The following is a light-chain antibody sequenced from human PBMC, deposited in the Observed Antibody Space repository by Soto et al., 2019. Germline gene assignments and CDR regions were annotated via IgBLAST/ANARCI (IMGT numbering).Light chain of an antibody. Sequence: QPASVSGSPGQSITISCTGTSSDVGSYNLVSWYQQHPGKAPKLMIYEVSKRPSGVSNRFSGSKSGNTASLTISGLQAEDEADYYCCSYAGSSTYVFGTGTKVTVL. J-gene: IGLJ1*01. CDR2: EVS. CDR3: CSYAGSSTYV. V-gene: IGLV2-23*02. CDR1: SSDVGSYNL.